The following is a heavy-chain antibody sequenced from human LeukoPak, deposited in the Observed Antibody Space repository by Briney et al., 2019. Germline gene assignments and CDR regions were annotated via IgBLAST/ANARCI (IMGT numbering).Heavy chain of an antibody. D-gene: IGHD3-22*01. CDR3: TTNYYYDSSGYPADY. Sequence: GGSLRLSCAASGFTFSNAWMSWVRQAPGKGLEWVGRIKSKTDGGTTDYAAPVKGRFTISRDDSKNTLYLQMNSLKTEDTAVYYRTTNYYYDSSGYPADYWGQGTLVTVSS. J-gene: IGHJ4*02. V-gene: IGHV3-15*01. CDR1: GFTFSNAW. CDR2: IKSKTDGGTT.